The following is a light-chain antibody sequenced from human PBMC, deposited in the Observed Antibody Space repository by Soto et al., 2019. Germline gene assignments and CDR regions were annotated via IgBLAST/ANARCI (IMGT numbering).Light chain of an antibody. J-gene: IGKJ5*01. CDR3: QQLNDYPIT. V-gene: IGKV1-9*01. CDR1: EGINSN. CDR2: AAS. Sequence: IQLTQSPSSLSASVGDRVTITCRASEGINSNLAWYQQKPGKAPKLLISAASTLRSGVPSRFSGSGSGTDFTLTISSLQPEDFATYYCQQLNDYPITFGQGTRLEIK.